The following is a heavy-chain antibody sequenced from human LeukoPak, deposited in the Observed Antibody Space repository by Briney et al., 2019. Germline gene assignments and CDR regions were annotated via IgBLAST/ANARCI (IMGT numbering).Heavy chain of an antibody. D-gene: IGHD3-10*01. Sequence: PSGTLSLTCAVYGGSFSGYYWSWIRQPPGKGLEWIGEINHSGSTNYNPSLKSRVTISVDTSKNQFSLKLSSVTAADTAVYYCARWSSRITMVRGVKSGSYYYYGMDVWGQGTTVTVSS. CDR2: INHSGST. CDR1: GGSFSGYY. J-gene: IGHJ6*02. V-gene: IGHV4-34*01. CDR3: ARWSSRITMVRGVKSGSYYYYGMDV.